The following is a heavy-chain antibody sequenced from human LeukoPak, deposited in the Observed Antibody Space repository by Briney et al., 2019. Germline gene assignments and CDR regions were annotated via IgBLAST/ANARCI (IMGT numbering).Heavy chain of an antibody. CDR3: ARDPEHSDN. CDR2: LTSSGDTI. V-gene: IGHV3-11*01. D-gene: IGHD1-14*01. J-gene: IGHJ4*02. Sequence: GGSLRLSCVGSGFILGDFYMNWIRQAPGKALEWISFLTSSGDTIYYADSVKGRFTVSRDNAKNSLYLQMNSLRAEDTAVYFRARDPEHSDNWGQGTMVSVSS. CDR1: GFILGDFY.